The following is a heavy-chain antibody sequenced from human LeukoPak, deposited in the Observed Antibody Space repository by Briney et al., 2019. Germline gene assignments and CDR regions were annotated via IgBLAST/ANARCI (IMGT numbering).Heavy chain of an antibody. CDR3: ARAVPGYFTDY. CDR1: RFTFSTYT. CDR2: LNNNGIGA. D-gene: IGHD6-25*01. Sequence: PGGSLRLSCAASRFTFSTYTVHWVRQAAGKGLEYVSGLNNNGIGAYYANSVKGRFIISRDESKTTIYLQMGSLRGEDTAIYYCARAVPGYFTDYWGQGTLVTVSS. V-gene: IGHV3-64*01. J-gene: IGHJ4*02.